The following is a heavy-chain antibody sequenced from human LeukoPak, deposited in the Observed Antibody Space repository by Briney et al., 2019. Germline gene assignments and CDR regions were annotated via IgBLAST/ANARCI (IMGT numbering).Heavy chain of an antibody. CDR1: GFTVSSYW. Sequence: GGSLRLSCAASGFTVSSYWVNWVRQAPGKGLEWVANIKQDGSEKYYVDSVKGRFTISRDNAKNSLYLQMNSLRAEDTAVYYCARDFSAFDIWGQGTRVSLSS. D-gene: IGHD3-3*01. CDR3: ARDFSAFDI. J-gene: IGHJ3*02. CDR2: IKQDGSEK. V-gene: IGHV3-7*05.